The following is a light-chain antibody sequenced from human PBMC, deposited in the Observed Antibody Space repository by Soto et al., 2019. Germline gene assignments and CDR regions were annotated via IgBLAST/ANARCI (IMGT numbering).Light chain of an antibody. Sequence: QSVLTQPPSASGTPGQRVTISCSGGNSDIGTNTVNWYQQVSGAAPKLLIYSNDQRPSGVPDRFSGSKSGTSASLAISGLQSDDEADYYCAAWDDSLFGHVFGTGTKVTV. CDR3: AAWDDSLFGHV. CDR2: SND. V-gene: IGLV1-44*01. J-gene: IGLJ1*01. CDR1: NSDIGTNT.